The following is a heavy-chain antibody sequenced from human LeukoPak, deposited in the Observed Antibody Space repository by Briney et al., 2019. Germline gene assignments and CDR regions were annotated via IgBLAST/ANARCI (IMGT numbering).Heavy chain of an antibody. Sequence: SSETLSLTCTVPGGSISSSSYYWGWIRQPPGKGLEWIGSIYSGSTYYNPSLKSRVTISVDTSKNQFSLKLSSVTAADTAVYYCAGRGGNWYFDHWGQGTLVTVSS. CDR3: AGRGGNWYFDH. D-gene: IGHD6-13*01. CDR1: GGSISSSSYY. J-gene: IGHJ4*02. CDR2: IYSGST. V-gene: IGHV4-39*01.